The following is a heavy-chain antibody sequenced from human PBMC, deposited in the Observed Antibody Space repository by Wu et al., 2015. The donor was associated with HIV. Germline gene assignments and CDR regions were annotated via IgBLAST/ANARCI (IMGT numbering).Heavy chain of an antibody. CDR2: IIPIFGTA. J-gene: IGHJ3*02. CDR3: AREGRYSSSWRPCAFDI. V-gene: IGHV1-69*05. D-gene: IGHD6-13*01. CDR1: GGTFSSYA. Sequence: QVQLVQSGAEVKKPGSSVKVSCKASGGTFSSYAISWVRQAPGQGLEWMGGIIPIFGTANYAQKFQGRVTITTDESTSTAYMELSSLRSEDTAVYYCAREGRYSSSWRPCAFDIWGQGDKWSPSLQ.